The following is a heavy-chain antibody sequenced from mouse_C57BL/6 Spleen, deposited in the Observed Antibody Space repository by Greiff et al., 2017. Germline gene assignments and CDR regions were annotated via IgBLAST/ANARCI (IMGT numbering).Heavy chain of an antibody. CDR3: ARNYYDYGYFDY. CDR2: ISSGSSTI. J-gene: IGHJ2*01. V-gene: IGHV5-17*01. D-gene: IGHD2-4*01. CDR1: GFTFSDYG. Sequence: EVQLQESGGGLVKPGGSLKLSCAASGFTFSDYGMHWVRQAPEKGLEWVAYISSGSSTIYYADTVKGRFTISRDNAKNTLFLQMTSLRSEDTAMYYCARNYYDYGYFDYWGQGTTLTVSS.